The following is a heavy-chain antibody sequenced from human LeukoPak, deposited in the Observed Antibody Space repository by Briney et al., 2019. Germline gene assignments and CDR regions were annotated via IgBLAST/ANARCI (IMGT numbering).Heavy chain of an antibody. D-gene: IGHD6-19*01. CDR2: IRYDGSNK. CDR3: AKDPIAVAGYNWFDP. Sequence: PGRSLRLSCAASGFTFSSYGMHWVRQTPGKGLEWVAFIRYDGSNKYYADSVKGRFTISRDNSKNTLYLQMNSLRTEDTAVYYCAKDPIAVAGYNWFDPWGQGTLVTVSS. V-gene: IGHV3-30*02. J-gene: IGHJ5*02. CDR1: GFTFSSYG.